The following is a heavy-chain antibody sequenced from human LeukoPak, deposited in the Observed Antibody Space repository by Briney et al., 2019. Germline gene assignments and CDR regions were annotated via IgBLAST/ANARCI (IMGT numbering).Heavy chain of an antibody. Sequence: GGSLRLSCTAFGFTIYSNYISWVRRAPGKGLEWVSIIHNDDRTYYADSVKGRFTISRDNSKNTVYLQMNSLRVEDTAVYYCLQFAYWGQGTLVTVSS. CDR3: LQFAY. CDR2: IHNDDRT. D-gene: IGHD3-10*01. CDR1: GFTIYSNY. V-gene: IGHV3-66*01. J-gene: IGHJ4*02.